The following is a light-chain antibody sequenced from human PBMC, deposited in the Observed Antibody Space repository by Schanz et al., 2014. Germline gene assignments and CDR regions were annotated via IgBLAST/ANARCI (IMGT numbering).Light chain of an antibody. Sequence: QSALTQPASVSGSPGQSITISCTGTSSDVGSYNLVSWYQQHPGKAPKLMIYEGSKRPSGVSNRISGSKSGNTASLTISGLQAEDEADYYCCSYTISNLIVFGGGTKLTVL. J-gene: IGLJ2*01. CDR2: EGS. CDR1: SSDVGSYNL. CDR3: CSYTISNLIV. V-gene: IGLV2-14*02.